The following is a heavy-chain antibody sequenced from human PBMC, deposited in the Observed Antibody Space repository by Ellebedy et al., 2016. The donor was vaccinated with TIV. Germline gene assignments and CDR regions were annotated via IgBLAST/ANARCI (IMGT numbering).Heavy chain of an antibody. CDR3: ARDFCSSTSCYPHWFDP. D-gene: IGHD2-2*01. Sequence: ASVKVSXKASGYTFTSYGISWVRQAPGQGLQWMGWTSTYNGNTNYAQKLQGRVTMTTDTSTSTAYMELRSLKSDDTAVYYCARDFCSSTSCYPHWFDPWGQGTLVTVSS. V-gene: IGHV1-18*01. J-gene: IGHJ5*02. CDR2: TSTYNGNT. CDR1: GYTFTSYG.